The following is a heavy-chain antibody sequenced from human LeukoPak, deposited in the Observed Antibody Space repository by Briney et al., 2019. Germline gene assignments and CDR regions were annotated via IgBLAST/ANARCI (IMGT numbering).Heavy chain of an antibody. CDR3: AKGYCSSTSCYFDY. D-gene: IGHD2-2*01. CDR2: ISWNSGSI. V-gene: IGHV3-9*03. J-gene: IGHJ4*02. CDR1: GFTFEDYA. Sequence: PGGSLRLSCAASGFTFEDYAMHWVRQAPGKGLEWVSGISWNSGSIGYADSVKGRFTISRDNAKNSLYLQMNSLRAEDMALYYCAKGYCSSTSCYFDYWGQGTLVTVSS.